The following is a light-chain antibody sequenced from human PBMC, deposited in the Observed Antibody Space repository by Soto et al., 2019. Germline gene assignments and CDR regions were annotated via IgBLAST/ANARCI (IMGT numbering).Light chain of an antibody. CDR3: KQYNSWPPLT. V-gene: IGKV3-15*01. CDR1: QSVSSN. J-gene: IGKJ4*01. Sequence: EIVMTQSPATLSVSPGERATLACRASQSVSSNVAWYQHKPGKDPMLLIDGASTRATGIQARFSSSGSGTEFTLPIISLQSEDFAVYYCKQYNSWPPLTFGGGTKVEIK. CDR2: GAS.